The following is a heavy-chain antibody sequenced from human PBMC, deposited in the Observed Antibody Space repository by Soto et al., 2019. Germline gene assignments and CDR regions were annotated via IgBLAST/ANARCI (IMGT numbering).Heavy chain of an antibody. V-gene: IGHV4-59*01. CDR1: GGSISSYY. D-gene: IGHD6-13*01. CDR2: IYCSGST. Sequence: PSETLSLTCTVSGGSISSYYWSWIRQPPGKGLEWIGYIYCSGSTNYNPSLKSRVTISVDTSKNQFSLKLSSVTAADTAVYYCARALYSSSWYGAFDIWGQGTMVTVSS. CDR3: ARALYSSSWYGAFDI. J-gene: IGHJ3*02.